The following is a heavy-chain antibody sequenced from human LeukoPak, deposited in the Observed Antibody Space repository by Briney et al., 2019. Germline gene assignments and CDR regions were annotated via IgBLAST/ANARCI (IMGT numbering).Heavy chain of an antibody. J-gene: IGHJ5*02. Sequence: GRSLRPSCAASGFTFSDYYMRWIREAAGQGLGWVSYISSSGSTIYIADSVKGRFTISRNNAKNTLYLQMNSLRAENTAVYYCAKDCPLLYGDWFDPWGQGTPVTVSS. CDR3: AKDCPLLYGDWFDP. CDR2: ISSSGSTI. CDR1: GFTFSDYY. D-gene: IGHD4-17*01. V-gene: IGHV3-11*01.